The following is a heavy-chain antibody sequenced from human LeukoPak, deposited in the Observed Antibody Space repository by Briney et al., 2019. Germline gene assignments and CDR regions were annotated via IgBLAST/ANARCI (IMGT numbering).Heavy chain of an antibody. D-gene: IGHD6-19*01. V-gene: IGHV3-21*01. CDR1: GFTFSSYS. J-gene: IGHJ4*02. CDR2: ISSSSSYI. CDR3: ARDMLRYSSGWYPMDY. Sequence: GSLRLSCAASGFTFSSYSMNWVRQAPGKGLEWVSSISSSSSYIYYADSVKGRFTISRDNSKNTLYLQMNSLRAEDTAVYYCARDMLRYSSGWYPMDYWGQGTLVTVSS.